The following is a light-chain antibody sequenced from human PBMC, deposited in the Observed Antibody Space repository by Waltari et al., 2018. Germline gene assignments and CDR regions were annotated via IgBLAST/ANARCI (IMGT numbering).Light chain of an antibody. CDR1: QSISSW. V-gene: IGKV1-5*03. J-gene: IGKJ1*01. Sequence: DIQMTQSPSTLSASVGDRVTITCRASQSISSWLAWYQQKPGKVPTFLIYQASTLESGVPSRFSGSGSGTEFTLTISGLQPDDFATYYCQQYYGYPRTFGQGTKVEFK. CDR3: QQYYGYPRT. CDR2: QAS.